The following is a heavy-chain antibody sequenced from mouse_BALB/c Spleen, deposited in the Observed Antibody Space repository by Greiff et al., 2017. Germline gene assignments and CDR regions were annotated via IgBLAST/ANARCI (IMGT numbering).Heavy chain of an antibody. V-gene: IGHV5-12-2*01. CDR2: ISNGGGST. Sequence: EVQRVESGGGLVQPGGSLKLSCAASGFTFSSYTMSWVRQTPEKRLEWVAYISNGGGSTYYPDTVKGRFTISRDNAKNTLYLQMSSLKSEDTAMYYCARHKYGNYVSYAMDYWGQGTSVTVSS. J-gene: IGHJ4*01. CDR3: ARHKYGNYVSYAMDY. CDR1: GFTFSSYT. D-gene: IGHD2-10*02.